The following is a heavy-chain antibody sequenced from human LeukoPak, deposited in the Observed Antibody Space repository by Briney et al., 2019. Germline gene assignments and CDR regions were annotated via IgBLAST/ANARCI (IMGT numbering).Heavy chain of an antibody. CDR1: GFTFYNYA. D-gene: IGHD6-6*01. Sequence: GGSLRLSCVASGFTFYNYAMAWVRQAPGKGLEWVSSISGRGDYIYYADSVKGRFTFSRDNSKSTLYVQMNSLRAEDTAVYYCAIVVAARQGTIDPWGQGTLVTISS. CDR3: AIVVAARQGTIDP. V-gene: IGHV3-23*01. J-gene: IGHJ5*02. CDR2: ISGRGDYI.